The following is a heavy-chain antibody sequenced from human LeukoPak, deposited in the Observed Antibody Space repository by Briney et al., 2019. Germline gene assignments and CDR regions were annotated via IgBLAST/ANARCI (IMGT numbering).Heavy chain of an antibody. V-gene: IGHV4-59*08. Sequence: SETLSLTCTVSGGSISSNYWSWIRQPPGKGLEWIGYIYYSGNTNYNPSLKSRVIISLDTSKNQFSLKLSSVTAADTAVYYCATQQGGFDYWGQGTLVTVSS. CDR3: ATQQGGFDY. CDR2: IYYSGNT. CDR1: GGSISSNY. J-gene: IGHJ4*02. D-gene: IGHD3-16*01.